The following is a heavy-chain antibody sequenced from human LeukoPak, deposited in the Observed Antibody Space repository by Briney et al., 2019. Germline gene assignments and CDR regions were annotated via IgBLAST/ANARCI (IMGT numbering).Heavy chain of an antibody. J-gene: IGHJ4*02. CDR3: ARARWHSSGWYEDERYFDY. CDR2: INHSGST. V-gene: IGHV4-34*01. CDR1: GGSFSGYY. D-gene: IGHD6-19*01. Sequence: SETLSLTCAVYGGSFSGYYWGWIRQPPGKGLEWTGEINHSGSTNYNPSLKSRVTISVDTSKNQFSLKLSSVTAADTAVYYCARARWHSSGWYEDERYFDYWGQGTLVTVSS.